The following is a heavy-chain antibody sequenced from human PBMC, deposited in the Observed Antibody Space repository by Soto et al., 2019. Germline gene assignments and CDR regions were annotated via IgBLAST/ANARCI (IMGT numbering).Heavy chain of an antibody. J-gene: IGHJ4*02. V-gene: IGHV4-34*01. CDR3: ARSHDYDFRSGYPDD. D-gene: IGHD3-3*01. Sequence: SETLSLTCAVYGGSFSGYYWSWIRQPPGKGLEWIGEINHSGSTNYNPSLKSRVTISVDTSKNQFSLKLSSVTAADTAVYYCARSHDYDFRSGYPDDWGQGTLVTVSS. CDR1: GGSFSGYY. CDR2: INHSGST.